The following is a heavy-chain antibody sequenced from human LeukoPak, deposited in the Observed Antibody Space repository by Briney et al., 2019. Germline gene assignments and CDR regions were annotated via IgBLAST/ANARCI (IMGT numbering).Heavy chain of an antibody. CDR3: ATDRDNSDWQKRFDS. CDR2: INQDASEI. V-gene: IGHV3-7*01. D-gene: IGHD2-21*02. Sequence: PGGSLRLSCVASGFTFSTYWMNWYRQAPGKGLEWVGNINQDASEINYVDSVRGRFTISRDNAKNSLHLQMNSLRAEDTAVYYFATDRDNSDWQKRFDSWGQGTLVTVYS. CDR1: GFTFSTYW. J-gene: IGHJ4*02.